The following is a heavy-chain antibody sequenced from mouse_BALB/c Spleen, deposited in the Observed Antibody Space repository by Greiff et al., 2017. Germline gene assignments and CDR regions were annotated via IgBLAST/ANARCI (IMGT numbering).Heavy chain of an antibody. J-gene: IGHJ4*01. Sequence: EVKLQESGGDLVKPGGSLKLSCAASGFTFSSYGMSWVRQTPDKRLEWVATISSGGSYTYYPDSVKGRFTISRDNAKNTLYLQMSSLKSEDTAMYYCASLGRGDAMDYWGQGTSVTVSS. CDR2: ISSGGSYT. V-gene: IGHV5-6*01. D-gene: IGHD4-1*01. CDR3: ASLGRGDAMDY. CDR1: GFTFSSYG.